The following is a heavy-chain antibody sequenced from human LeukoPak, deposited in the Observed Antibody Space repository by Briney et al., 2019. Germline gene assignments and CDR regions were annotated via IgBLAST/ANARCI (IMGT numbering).Heavy chain of an antibody. CDR1: GYTFTGYY. J-gene: IGHJ6*02. V-gene: IGHV1-2*02. CDR2: INPNSGGT. CDR3: ARVPPDIAAAWLVYYYYGMDG. Sequence: SVKVSCKATGYTFTGYYMDWLRPAPGQGREGMGWINPNSGGTNYAQKFQGRVTMTRNTSVSTAYMELSSLRSGDTAVYFSARVPPDIAAAWLVYYYYGMDGWGQGTTVTVSS. D-gene: IGHD6-13*01.